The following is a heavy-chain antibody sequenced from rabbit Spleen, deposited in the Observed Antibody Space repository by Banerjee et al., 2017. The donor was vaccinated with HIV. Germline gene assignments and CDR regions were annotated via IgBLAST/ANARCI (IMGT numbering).Heavy chain of an antibody. Sequence: QEQLVESGGDLVKPEGSLTLTCTASGFSFSSSYWICWVRQAPGKGLEWIACIYTGNSDSTYYASWAKGRFTCSKTSSTTVTLQMTRLTAADTATYFCARDTSSSSSSYGMDLWGPGTLVTVS. D-gene: IGHD1-1*01. CDR1: GFSFSSSYW. V-gene: IGHV1S45*01. J-gene: IGHJ6*01. CDR2: IYTGNSDST. CDR3: ARDTSSSSSSYGMDL.